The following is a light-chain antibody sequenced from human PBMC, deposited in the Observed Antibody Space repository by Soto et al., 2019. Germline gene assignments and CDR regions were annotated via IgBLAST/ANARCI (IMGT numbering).Light chain of an antibody. CDR3: QQNVGAPRT. J-gene: IGKJ1*01. Sequence: DIQMTQSPSSLSASVGDRVTITCRASQDIGIYLAWYQQQSGGVPRLLIYTASTLQSGVPSRFSGSRSGTDFTLTISSLQPEDAATYCCQQNVGAPRTFGQGTKVEIK. CDR2: TAS. CDR1: QDIGIY. V-gene: IGKV1-27*01.